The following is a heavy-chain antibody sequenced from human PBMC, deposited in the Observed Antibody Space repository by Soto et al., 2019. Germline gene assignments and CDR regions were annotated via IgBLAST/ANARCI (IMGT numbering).Heavy chain of an antibody. Sequence: SETLSLTCTVSGGSISSGDYYWSWIRQPPGKGLEWIGYIYYSGSTYYNPSLKSRVTISVDTSKNQFSLKLSSVTAADTAVYYCARVIVNYDILTGYTSYNWFDPWGQGTPVTVSS. CDR3: ARVIVNYDILTGYTSYNWFDP. D-gene: IGHD3-9*01. J-gene: IGHJ5*02. CDR1: GGSISSGDYY. V-gene: IGHV4-30-4*01. CDR2: IYYSGST.